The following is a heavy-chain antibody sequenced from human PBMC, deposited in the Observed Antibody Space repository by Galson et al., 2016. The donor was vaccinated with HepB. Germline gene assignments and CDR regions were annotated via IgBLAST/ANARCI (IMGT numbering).Heavy chain of an antibody. Sequence: SLRLSCAGSGFTDSSNYMSWVRQAPGKGLEWVSVIYSGGSTYYADSVKGRFTNSRYNSKNTLYLQMNSLRAEDPTVYYCAKGNYGDPFDYWGQGTLVTVSS. CDR2: IYSGGST. CDR3: AKGNYGDPFDY. V-gene: IGHV3-53*01. CDR1: GFTDSSNY. J-gene: IGHJ4*02. D-gene: IGHD4-17*01.